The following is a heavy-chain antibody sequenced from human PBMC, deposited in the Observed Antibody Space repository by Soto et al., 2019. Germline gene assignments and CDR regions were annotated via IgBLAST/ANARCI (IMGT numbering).Heavy chain of an antibody. CDR3: ARLGYCSGGSCRRGNWFDP. V-gene: IGHV1-8*01. CDR1: GDTFTSYE. D-gene: IGHD2-15*01. Sequence: ASVKVSCKASGDTFTSYEINWVRQATGQGLEGMGWMNPNSGNTGYAQKFQGRVTMTRNTSISTGYMELSSLRSEDTAVYYCARLGYCSGGSCRRGNWFDPWGQGTLVTVSS. J-gene: IGHJ5*02. CDR2: MNPNSGNT.